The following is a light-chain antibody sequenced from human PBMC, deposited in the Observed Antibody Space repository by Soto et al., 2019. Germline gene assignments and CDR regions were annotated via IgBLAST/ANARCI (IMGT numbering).Light chain of an antibody. J-gene: IGKJ1*01. Sequence: DIQMTQSPSSKSASVGDRVTISCRASENVGKYLNWYQQKAGRAPELLIYGASTLHSGVPSRFSGSGSGTEFSLIIASLQPEDSATYYCQQTHSIPWTFGQGAEVEIK. CDR3: QQTHSIPWT. CDR1: ENVGKY. V-gene: IGKV1-39*01. CDR2: GAS.